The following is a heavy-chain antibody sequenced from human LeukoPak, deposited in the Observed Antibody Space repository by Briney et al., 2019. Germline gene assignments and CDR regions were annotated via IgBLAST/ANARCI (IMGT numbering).Heavy chain of an antibody. V-gene: IGHV3-9*01. D-gene: IGHD6-19*01. CDR1: GFTFDDYA. Sequence: GGSLRLSCAASGFTFDDYAMHWVRQAPGKGLEWVSGITWNSYSMGYADSVKGRFTITRDNAKNSLFLQMNSLRAEDTAVYYCVRSVSGWYGFFDYWGQGTLVTLSS. J-gene: IGHJ4*02. CDR2: ITWNSYSM. CDR3: VRSVSGWYGFFDY.